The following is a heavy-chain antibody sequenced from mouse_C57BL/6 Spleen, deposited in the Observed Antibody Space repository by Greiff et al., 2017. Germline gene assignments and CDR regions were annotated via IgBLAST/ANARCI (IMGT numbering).Heavy chain of an antibody. CDR2: IYPGDGDT. D-gene: IGHD2-4*01. Sequence: QVQLQQSGAELVKPGASVKISCKASGYAFSSYWMNWVKQRPGKGLEWIGQIYPGDGDTNSNGKFKGKATLTADKSSSTAYMQLSSLTSEDSAVYFCARKGDDYDPFAYWGKGTLVTVSA. CDR1: GYAFSSYW. CDR3: ARKGDDYDPFAY. V-gene: IGHV1-80*01. J-gene: IGHJ3*01.